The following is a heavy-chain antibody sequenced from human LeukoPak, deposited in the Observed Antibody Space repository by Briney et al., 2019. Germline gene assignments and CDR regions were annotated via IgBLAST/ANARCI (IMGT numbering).Heavy chain of an antibody. Sequence: GGSLRLSCAASGFTFSDYYVTWIRQAPGKGLEWVSYISSSGSAIYYADSVKGRFTISRDYAKNSLYLQMNSLRAEDTAVYYCARDIGYCSGGSCYSATYNWFDPWGQGTLVTVSS. V-gene: IGHV3-11*04. CDR3: ARDIGYCSGGSCYSATYNWFDP. CDR1: GFTFSDYY. D-gene: IGHD2-15*01. J-gene: IGHJ5*02. CDR2: ISSSGSAI.